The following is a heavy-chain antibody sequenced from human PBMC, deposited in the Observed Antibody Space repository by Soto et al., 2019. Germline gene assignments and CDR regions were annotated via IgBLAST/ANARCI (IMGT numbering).Heavy chain of an antibody. V-gene: IGHV4-59*01. J-gene: IGHJ4*02. Sequence: QVQLQESGPGLVKPSETLSLTCTVSGGSISSYYWSWIRQPPGKGLEWIGYIYYSGSTNYNPSLKSRVTLAVDTSKNQFSLKLSSVTAADTAVYYCARLWGYCSGGSCWPSYYFDYWGQGTLVTVSS. CDR1: GGSISSYY. CDR2: IYYSGST. CDR3: ARLWGYCSGGSCWPSYYFDY. D-gene: IGHD2-15*01.